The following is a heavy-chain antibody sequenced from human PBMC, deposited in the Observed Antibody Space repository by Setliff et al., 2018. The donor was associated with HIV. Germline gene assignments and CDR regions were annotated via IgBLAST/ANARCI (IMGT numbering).Heavy chain of an antibody. CDR1: GGSFSGYY. Sequence: SETLSLTCAVYGGSFSGYYWSWIRQPPGKGLEWIGEINHSGSTNYNPSLKSRVTISVDTSKNQFSLKLSPVTAADTAVYYCARGGRGYSYGYYPYYYYYMDVWGKGTTVTVSS. V-gene: IGHV4-34*01. J-gene: IGHJ6*03. D-gene: IGHD5-18*01. CDR3: ARGGRGYSYGYYPYYYYYMDV. CDR2: INHSGST.